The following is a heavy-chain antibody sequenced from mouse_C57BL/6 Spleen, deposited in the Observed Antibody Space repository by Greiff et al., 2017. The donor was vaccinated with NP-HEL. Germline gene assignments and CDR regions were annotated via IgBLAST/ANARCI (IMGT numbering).Heavy chain of an antibody. CDR1: GYTFTSYW. CDR3: ARSGGGNYAWFAY. Sequence: QVQLKQPGAELVKPGASVKMSCKASGYTFTSYWITWVKQRPGQGLEWIGDIYPGSGSTNYNEKFKSKATLTVDTSSSTAYMQLSSLTSEDSAVYYCARSGGGNYAWFAYWGQGTLVTVSA. CDR2: IYPGSGST. J-gene: IGHJ3*01. V-gene: IGHV1-55*01. D-gene: IGHD2-1*01.